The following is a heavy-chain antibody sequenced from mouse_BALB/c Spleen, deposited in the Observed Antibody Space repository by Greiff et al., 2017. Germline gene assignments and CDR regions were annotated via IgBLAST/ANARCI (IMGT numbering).Heavy chain of an antibody. CDR3: TSPIYYDYDGWYFDV. J-gene: IGHJ1*01. D-gene: IGHD2-4*01. Sequence: LQQPGSELGRPGASVKLSCKASGYTFTSYWMHWVKQRPGQGLEWIGNIYPGSGSTNYDEKFKSKATLTVDTSSSTAYMQLSSLTSEDSAVYYCTSPIYYDYDGWYFDVWGAGTTVTVSS. V-gene: IGHV1S22*01. CDR2: IYPGSGST. CDR1: GYTFTSYW.